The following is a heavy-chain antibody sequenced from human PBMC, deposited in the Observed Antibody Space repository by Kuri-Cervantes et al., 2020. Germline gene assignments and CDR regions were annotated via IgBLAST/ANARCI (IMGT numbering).Heavy chain of an antibody. CDR2: ISAYNGNT. CDR3: ASCMTTVNYYYYYMDV. D-gene: IGHD4-17*01. V-gene: IGHV1-18*01. CDR1: GYTFTSYG. J-gene: IGHJ6*03. Sequence: ASVKVSCKASGYTFTSYGISWVRQAPGQGLEWMGWISAYNGNTNYAQKLQGRVTITADESTSTAYMELSSLRSEDTAVYYCASCMTTVNYYYYYMDVWGKGTTVTVSS.